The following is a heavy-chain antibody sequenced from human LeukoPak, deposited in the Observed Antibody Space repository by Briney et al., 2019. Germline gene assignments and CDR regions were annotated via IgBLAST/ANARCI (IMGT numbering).Heavy chain of an antibody. D-gene: IGHD4/OR15-4a*01. J-gene: IGHJ4*02. CDR3: AKVRHGAYFDY. CDR2: ISWNSGSI. V-gene: IGHV3-9*01. CDR1: GFTFDDYA. Sequence: GGSLRLSCEASGFTFDDYAMNWVRQAPGKGLEWVSGISWNSGSIGYADSVKGRFTISRDNAKNSLYLQMNSLRAEDTALYYCAKVRHGAYFDYWGQGTLVTVSS.